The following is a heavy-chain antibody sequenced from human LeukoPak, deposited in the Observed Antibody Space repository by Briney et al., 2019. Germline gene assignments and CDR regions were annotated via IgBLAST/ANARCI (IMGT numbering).Heavy chain of an antibody. CDR2: ISYDGSNK. J-gene: IGHJ4*02. V-gene: IGHV3-30-3*01. Sequence: GGSLRLSCAASGFTFSSDAMHWVRQAPGKGLEWVAVISYDGSNKYYADSVKGRFTISRDNSKNTLYLQMNSLRAEDTAVYYCAREYYDFWSGYYYFDYWGQGTLVTVSS. D-gene: IGHD3-3*01. CDR1: GFTFSSDA. CDR3: AREYYDFWSGYYYFDY.